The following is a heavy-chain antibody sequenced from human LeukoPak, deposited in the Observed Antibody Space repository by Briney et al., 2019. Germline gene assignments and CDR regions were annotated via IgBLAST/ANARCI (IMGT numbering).Heavy chain of an antibody. Sequence: PSETLSLTCTVSGGSISSHYWSWIRQPPGKGLEWIGYIYYSGSTNYNPSLKGRVTISVDTSKNQFSLKLSSVTAADTAVYYCARGGVQGLDYWGQGTLVTVSS. CDR2: IYYSGST. J-gene: IGHJ4*02. CDR3: ARGGVQGLDY. V-gene: IGHV4-59*11. CDR1: GGSISSHY. D-gene: IGHD1-1*01.